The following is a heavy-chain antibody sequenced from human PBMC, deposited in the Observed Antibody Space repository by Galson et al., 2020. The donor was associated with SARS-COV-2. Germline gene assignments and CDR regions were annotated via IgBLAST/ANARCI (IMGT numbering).Heavy chain of an antibody. D-gene: IGHD2-21*01. V-gene: IGHV2-70*04. CDR3: ARTYRGGAYDYYGLDV. J-gene: IGHJ6*02. CDR2: IDWDDDK. CDR1: GFSLTTGGMR. Sequence: SGPTLVKPTQTLTLTCTLSGFSLTTGGMRVSWIRQPPGKALEWLARIDWDDDKFYSTSLKTRLTISKDPSKNQVVLTMTNMDPVDTATYYGARTYRGGAYDYYGLDVWGQGTTVTVSS.